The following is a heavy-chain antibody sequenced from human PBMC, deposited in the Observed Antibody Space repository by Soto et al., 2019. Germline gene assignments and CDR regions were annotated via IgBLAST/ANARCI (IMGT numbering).Heavy chain of an antibody. CDR1: GFTFSSYW. CDR3: ASNHNFRYDY. CDR2: IKPDGSEK. Sequence: EVQLVESGGGLVQPGGSLRLSCAASGFTFSSYWMSWVGQAPGKGLEWVANIKPDGSEKYYVDSVKGRFTISRDNAKNSLYLQINSLRADDTAVYYWASNHNFRYDYWGQGTLVTVSS. J-gene: IGHJ4*02. D-gene: IGHD1-20*01. V-gene: IGHV3-7*01.